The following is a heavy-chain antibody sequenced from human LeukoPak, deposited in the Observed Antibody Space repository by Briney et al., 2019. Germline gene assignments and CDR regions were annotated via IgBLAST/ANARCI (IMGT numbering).Heavy chain of an antibody. V-gene: IGHV3-48*04. CDR2: ISSSSSTI. D-gene: IGHD4-23*01. J-gene: IGHJ3*02. CDR1: GFTFSSYS. CDR3: AREPDPTTVVTPPPDI. Sequence: GGSLRLSCAASGFTFSSYSMNWVRQAPGKGLEWVSYISSSSSTIYYADSVKGRFTISRDNAKNSLYLQMNSLRAEDTAVYYCAREPDPTTVVTPPPDIWGQGTMVTVSS.